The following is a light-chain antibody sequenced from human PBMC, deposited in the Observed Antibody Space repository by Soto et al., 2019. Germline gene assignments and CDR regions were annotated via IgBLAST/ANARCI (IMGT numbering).Light chain of an antibody. CDR1: QSVSSSY. CDR3: QLYRNSLYT. J-gene: IGKJ2*01. Sequence: EVVLTQSPGTLSLSRGERATLSCRASQSVSSSYLAWYQQKAGQAPRLLIYETSTRATGIPDRFSGSGSGADFTLTISRLEPEDFAVYYCQLYRNSLYTFGQGTNLEIK. CDR2: ETS. V-gene: IGKV3-20*01.